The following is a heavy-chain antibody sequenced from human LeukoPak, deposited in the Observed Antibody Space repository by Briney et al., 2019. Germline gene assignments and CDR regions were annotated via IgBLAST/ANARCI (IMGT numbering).Heavy chain of an antibody. D-gene: IGHD3-10*01. Sequence: GGSLRLSCAASGFGFGSYNMYWVRQAPGKGLEWVTLMSFDGNHKKYADSVKGRFTVSRDNSTNTLFLQMNSPRPEETAVNFCAGVYGSEIDNWGQETLVTVSS. CDR1: GFGFGSYN. CDR3: AGVYGSEIDN. J-gene: IGHJ4*02. CDR2: MSFDGNHK. V-gene: IGHV3-30*03.